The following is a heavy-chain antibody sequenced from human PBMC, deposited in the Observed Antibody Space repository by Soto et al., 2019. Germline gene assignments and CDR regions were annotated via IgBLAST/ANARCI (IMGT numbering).Heavy chain of an antibody. V-gene: IGHV3-21*01. CDR1: GFTFSSYS. D-gene: IGHD4-17*01. CDR2: ISSSSSYI. CDR3: AREDTTVTGDYYYYYGMDV. J-gene: IGHJ6*02. Sequence: GGSLRLSCAASGFTFSSYSMNWVRQAPGKGLEWVSSISSSSSYIYYADSVKGRFTISRDNAKNSLYLQMNSLRAEDTAVYYCAREDTTVTGDYYYYYGMDVWGQGTTVTVSS.